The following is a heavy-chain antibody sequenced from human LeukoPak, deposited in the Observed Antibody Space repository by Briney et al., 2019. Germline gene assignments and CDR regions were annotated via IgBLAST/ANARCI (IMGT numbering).Heavy chain of an antibody. D-gene: IGHD3-10*01. CDR1: GYTFTSYG. J-gene: IGHJ4*02. CDR3: ARDQFHYGSGGARGFDY. Sequence: GASVRVSCKASGYTFTSYGISWVRQAPGQGLEWMGWISAYNGNTNYAQKLQGRVTMTTDTSTSTAYMELRSLRSDDTAVYYCARDQFHYGSGGARGFDYWGQGTLVTVSS. CDR2: ISAYNGNT. V-gene: IGHV1-18*01.